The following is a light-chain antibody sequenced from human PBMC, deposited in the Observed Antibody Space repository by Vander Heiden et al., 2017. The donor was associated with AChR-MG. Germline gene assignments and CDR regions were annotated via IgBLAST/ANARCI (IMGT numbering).Light chain of an antibody. Sequence: QSALTQPASVSGSPGQSITISCTGTGSDVGGYNYVSWFQQHPGKAPKLMIYDVNNRPSGVSNRFSGSKSGNTASLTISGLQAEDEADYYCSSYTSSNTYVFGTGTKVTVL. J-gene: IGLJ1*01. V-gene: IGLV2-14*01. CDR3: SSYTSSNTYV. CDR1: GSDVGGYNY. CDR2: DVN.